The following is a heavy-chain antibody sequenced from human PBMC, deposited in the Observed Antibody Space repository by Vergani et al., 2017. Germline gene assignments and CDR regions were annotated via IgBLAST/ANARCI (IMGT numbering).Heavy chain of an antibody. CDR3: TSRNYYYYGMDV. V-gene: IGHV3-23*01. Sequence: EVQLLESGGGLVQPGGSLRLSCAASGFTFSSYAMSWVRQAPGKGLEWVSAISGSGGSTYYADSVKGRFTISRDNSKHTLYLQMNSLRAEDTAVYYCTSRNYYYYGMDVWGQGTTVTVYS. CDR1: GFTFSSYA. CDR2: ISGSGGST. J-gene: IGHJ6*02.